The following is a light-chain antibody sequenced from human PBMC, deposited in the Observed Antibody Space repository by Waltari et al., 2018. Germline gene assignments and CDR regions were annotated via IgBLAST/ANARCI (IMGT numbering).Light chain of an antibody. CDR1: ASNIRGIL. CDR2: RSD. J-gene: IGLJ3*02. CDR3: ASWDDSLNGHWV. V-gene: IGLV1-44*01. Sequence: SVLTQPPSASGTPGQSVTLSCSGGASNIRGILVHWSQQLPGKAPKLLIYRSDLRPSGVPDRFSGSKSGTSASLAISGLQSEDEADYFCASWDDSLNGHWVFGGGTKVTVL.